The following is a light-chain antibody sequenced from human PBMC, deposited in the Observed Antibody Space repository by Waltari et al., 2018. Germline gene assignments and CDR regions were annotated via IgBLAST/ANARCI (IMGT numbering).Light chain of an antibody. CDR1: RPHVGGTY. CDR2: DND. V-gene: IGLV1-51*01. CDR3: GTWDRSLAAGV. J-gene: IGLJ3*02. Sequence: QSVLTPPPSVSAAPGPKFTISCPVRRPHVGGTYVASYQHLPGAAPKLVIYDNDRRPSGIPDRFSGSKSGTSATLVITGLQTGDEADYYCGTWDRSLAAGVFGGGTKVTVL.